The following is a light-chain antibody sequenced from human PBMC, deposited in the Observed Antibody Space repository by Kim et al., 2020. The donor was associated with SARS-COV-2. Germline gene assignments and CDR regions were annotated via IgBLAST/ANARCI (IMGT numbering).Light chain of an antibody. V-gene: IGKV3-20*01. CDR1: HNVDIN. CDR2: GAS. Sequence: QGERAARSCSASHNVDINLACYQQTHGQTPRLLIYGASNRATGISDRFTGSGSGTDFTLTISRLAPEDSAVYYCQQYVSSPPMYTFGQGTKLEI. CDR3: QQYVSSPPMYT. J-gene: IGKJ2*01.